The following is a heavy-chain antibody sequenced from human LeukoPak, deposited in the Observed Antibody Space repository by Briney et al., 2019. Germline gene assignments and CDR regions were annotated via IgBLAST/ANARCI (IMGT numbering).Heavy chain of an antibody. V-gene: IGHV4-59*01. CDR1: GGSISSYY. CDR3: ARGNYYDSSGYPIYYYYGMDV. CDR2: IYYSGST. J-gene: IGHJ6*02. D-gene: IGHD3-22*01. Sequence: SETLSLTCTVSGGSISSYYWSWIRQPPGKGLEWIGYIYYSGSTNYNPSLKSRVTISVGTSKNQFSLKLSSVTAADTAVYYCARGNYYDSSGYPIYYYYGMDVWGQGTTVTVSS.